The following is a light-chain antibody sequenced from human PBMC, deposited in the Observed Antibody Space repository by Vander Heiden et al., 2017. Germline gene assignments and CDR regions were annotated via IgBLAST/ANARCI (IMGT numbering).Light chain of an antibody. Sequence: QSVLTQPPSASGTPGQRVTISCSGSSSNIGSNTVNWYQQLPGTAPKRLIYSNNQRPSGVPDRFSGSKSGTSASLAISGLQSEDEADYYCAAWDDSLNGLVFGGGTKLTAL. CDR3: AAWDDSLNGLV. CDR1: SSNIGSNT. J-gene: IGLJ2*01. CDR2: SNN. V-gene: IGLV1-44*01.